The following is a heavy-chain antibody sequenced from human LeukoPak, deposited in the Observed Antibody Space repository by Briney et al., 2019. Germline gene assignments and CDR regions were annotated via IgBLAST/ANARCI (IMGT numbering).Heavy chain of an antibody. V-gene: IGHV3-30*01. J-gene: IGHJ4*02. Sequence: GRSLRLSCAASGFTFTNYAMHWVRQTPGKGLEWVAFVSYDGSWDSYSDSVKGRYTISRDASKHTLYLQMNSLRAEDTAVYYCTREERGYIPAFWAQGTLVSVST. CDR2: VSYDGSWD. D-gene: IGHD3-16*02. CDR1: GFTFTNYA. CDR3: TREERGYIPAF.